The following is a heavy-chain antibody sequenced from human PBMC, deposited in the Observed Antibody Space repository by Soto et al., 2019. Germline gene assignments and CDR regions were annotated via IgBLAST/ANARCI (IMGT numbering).Heavy chain of an antibody. V-gene: IGHV3-23*01. CDR2: ISGSGGST. CDR3: AKVVRHGERLTYYYYGMDV. Sequence: EVQLLESGGGLVQPGGSLRLSCAASGFTFSSYAMSWVRQAPGKGLEWVSAISGSGGSTYYADSVKGRFTISRDNSKNTLYLQMNSLRAEDTAVYYCAKVVRHGERLTYYYYGMDVWGQGTTVTVSS. J-gene: IGHJ6*02. D-gene: IGHD1-1*01. CDR1: GFTFSSYA.